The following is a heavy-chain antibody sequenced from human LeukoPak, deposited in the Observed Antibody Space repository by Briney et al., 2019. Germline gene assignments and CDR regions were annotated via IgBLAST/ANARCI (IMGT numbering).Heavy chain of an antibody. CDR2: INHSGST. D-gene: IGHD4-23*01. CDR3: ARFLTTVVTRHFDY. Sequence: SETLSLTCAVYGGSFSGYYWSWIRKPPGKGLGGIGEINHSGSTNYNPSLKSRVTISVDTSKNQFSLKLSSVTAADTAVYYCARFLTTVVTRHFDYWGQGTLVTVSS. CDR1: GGSFSGYY. J-gene: IGHJ4*02. V-gene: IGHV4-34*01.